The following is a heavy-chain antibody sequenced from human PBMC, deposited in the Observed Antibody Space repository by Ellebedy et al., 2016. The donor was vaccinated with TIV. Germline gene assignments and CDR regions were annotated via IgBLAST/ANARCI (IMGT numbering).Heavy chain of an antibody. D-gene: IGHD3-22*01. J-gene: IGHJ4*02. Sequence: MPSETLSLTCSVSGTVISRFYWSWIRQPPGKGLEWIGDIYSSQSTNYHPSLKIRLTISVDTSKNQFSLRLSSVTAADTAVYYCARLPGEDSRGYYFDHWGQGTLVTVSS. CDR3: ARLPGEDSRGYYFDH. V-gene: IGHV4-4*08. CDR2: IYSSQST. CDR1: GTVISRFY.